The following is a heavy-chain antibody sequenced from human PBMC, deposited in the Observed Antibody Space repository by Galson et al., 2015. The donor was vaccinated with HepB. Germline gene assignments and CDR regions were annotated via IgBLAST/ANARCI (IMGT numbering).Heavy chain of an antibody. D-gene: IGHD3-10*01. CDR2: INTDGGSI. J-gene: IGHJ4*02. CDR1: GFTSSNYW. V-gene: IGHV3-74*01. Sequence: SLRLSCAASGFTSSNYWMHWVRQAPGKGLVWVSRINTDGGSINYADSVKGRFTVSRDNAENTLHLQMSSLRTEDTAVYYCGRGYYGSGSPPGFEYWGQGTLVTVSS. CDR3: GRGYYGSGSPPGFEY.